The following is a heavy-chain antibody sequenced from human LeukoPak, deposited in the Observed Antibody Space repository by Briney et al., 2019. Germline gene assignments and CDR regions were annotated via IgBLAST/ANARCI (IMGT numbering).Heavy chain of an antibody. D-gene: IGHD6-19*01. V-gene: IGHV4-39*01. Sequence: PSETLSLTCTVSGGSISSGSYYWGWIRQPPGKGLEWIGCIHFSGANYYNPSLKSRVTISVDTSKNQFSLTLSSLTAADTAVYYCARQDSSGWYGSFDYWGQGILVTVSS. CDR3: ARQDSSGWYGSFDY. CDR2: IHFSGAN. CDR1: GGSISSGSYY. J-gene: IGHJ4*02.